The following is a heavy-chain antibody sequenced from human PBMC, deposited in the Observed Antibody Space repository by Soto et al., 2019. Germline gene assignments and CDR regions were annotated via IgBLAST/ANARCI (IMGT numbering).Heavy chain of an antibody. CDR1: GFTFRNFV. CDR2: IRGTGGET. V-gene: IGHV3-23*01. J-gene: IGHJ4*02. D-gene: IGHD2-21*01. CDR3: AQDRGWGVVSPSHDY. Sequence: EVQPLESGGGIVQPGGSLRVSCVASGFTFRNFVMSWVRQAPGKGLEWVSAIRGTGGETFYADSVKGRFTISRDNSKNTLYLQMNSLRDEDTALYFCAQDRGWGVVSPSHDYWGQGTLVTVSS.